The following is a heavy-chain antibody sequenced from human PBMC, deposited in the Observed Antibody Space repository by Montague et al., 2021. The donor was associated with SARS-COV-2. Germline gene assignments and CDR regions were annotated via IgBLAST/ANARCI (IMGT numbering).Heavy chain of an antibody. CDR2: ISATGSYI. Sequence: SLRLSCAASGLIFSDYDMNWVRQAPGKGLEWVSAISATGSYIYYGESVKGRFAISRDNAKNSLYLQMDSLRAEDTAVYYCAADPEVQKHRLAHFDYWGQGTLVPVSS. D-gene: IGHD6-25*01. V-gene: IGHV3-21*01. CDR3: AADPEVQKHRLAHFDY. CDR1: GLIFSDYD. J-gene: IGHJ4*02.